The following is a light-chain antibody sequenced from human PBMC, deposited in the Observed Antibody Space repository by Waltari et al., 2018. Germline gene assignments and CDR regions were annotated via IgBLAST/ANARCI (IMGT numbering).Light chain of an antibody. CDR3: QQSYSSPPFT. J-gene: IGKJ3*01. CDR2: ATS. CDR1: QTISSY. V-gene: IGKV1-39*01. Sequence: DNQMTQSPSPLSASVGDRVTITCRANQTISSYFNWYQQQPGKAPRLLIYATSSLQSGVPSRFSGSRSGTDFTLTISSLHPEDFATYYCQQSYSSPPFTFGPGTKVDIK.